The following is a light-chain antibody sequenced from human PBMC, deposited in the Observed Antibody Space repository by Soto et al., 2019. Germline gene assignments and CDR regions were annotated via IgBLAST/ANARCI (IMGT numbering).Light chain of an antibody. V-gene: IGKV3D-20*01. CDR1: HSVTSRD. J-gene: IGKJ4*01. Sequence: EIVLTQSPATLSLSPGERVTLSCVASHSVTSRDLAWYQQKLGLAPRLLIYDASTRATGVPDRFSGSGSGTDVTLTISRLEPEDFAVYYCQQYGRPPLTFGGGTKLEIK. CDR2: DAS. CDR3: QQYGRPPLT.